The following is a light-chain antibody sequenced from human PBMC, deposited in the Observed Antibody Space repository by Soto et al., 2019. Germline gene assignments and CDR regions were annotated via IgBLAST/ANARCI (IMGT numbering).Light chain of an antibody. CDR3: QQYNNWPMYT. Sequence: EIVMTQSPATLSVSPGERATLSCRASQSVSSNLAWYQQKPGQAPRLLLYGASTRATGIPARFSGSGSGTEFTITISSLQSEDFAVYYCQQYNNWPMYTFGQGTKMEIK. V-gene: IGKV3-15*01. CDR2: GAS. J-gene: IGKJ2*01. CDR1: QSVSSN.